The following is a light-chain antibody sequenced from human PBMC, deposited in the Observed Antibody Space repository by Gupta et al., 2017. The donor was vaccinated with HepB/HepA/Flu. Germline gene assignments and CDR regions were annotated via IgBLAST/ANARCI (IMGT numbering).Light chain of an antibody. J-gene: IGKJ2*01. CDR3: QQSYRTPHT. Sequence: DIQMTQSPSSLSASVGDRVTITCRASQSISSYLNWYQQKPGKAPKLLIYAASSLQSGVPSRFSGSGSGTAFTLTISSLKPEAFATYYCQQSYRTPHTFGQGTKLEIK. CDR1: QSISSY. CDR2: AAS. V-gene: IGKV1-39*01.